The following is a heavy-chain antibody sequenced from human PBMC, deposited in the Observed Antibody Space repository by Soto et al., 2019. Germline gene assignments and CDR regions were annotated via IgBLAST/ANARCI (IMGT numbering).Heavy chain of an antibody. V-gene: IGHV3-30*03. J-gene: IGHJ4*02. Sequence: QVQLVESGGGVVQPGRSLRLSCAASGFTFSSYGMHWVRQAPGKGLEWVAVISYDGSNKYYADSVKGRFTISRDNSKNTLYLQMNSLRAEDTAVYYCATLSAGTVAYWGQGTLVTVSS. CDR2: ISYDGSNK. CDR3: ATLSAGTVAY. D-gene: IGHD6-19*01. CDR1: GFTFSSYG.